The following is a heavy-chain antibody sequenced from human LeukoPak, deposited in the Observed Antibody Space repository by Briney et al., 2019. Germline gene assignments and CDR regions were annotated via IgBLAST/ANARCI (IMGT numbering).Heavy chain of an antibody. V-gene: IGHV4-34*01. CDR2: INHSGST. J-gene: IGHJ5*02. CDR1: GGSFSGYY. CDR3: ARGRYYYDSSGYWRFDP. D-gene: IGHD3-22*01. Sequence: SETLSLTCAVYGGSFSGYYWSWIRQPPGKGLEWIGEINHSGSTNYSPSLKSRVTISVDTSKNQFSLKLSSVTAADTAVYYCARGRYYYDSSGYWRFDPWGQGTLVTVSS.